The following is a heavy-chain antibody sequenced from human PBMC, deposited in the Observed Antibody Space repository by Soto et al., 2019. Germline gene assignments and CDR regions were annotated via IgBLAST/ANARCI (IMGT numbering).Heavy chain of an antibody. Sequence: QVQLVQSGPEVKEPGASVKVSCKASGYTFTSYGITWVRQGPGQGLEWVGWISGYNGDTNYAQKVQGRISVTTDTSTSTAYLEVRSLRADDTAVYYCAREVGDWFDFWGQGSLVTVSS. CDR3: AREVGDWFDF. V-gene: IGHV1-18*01. CDR2: ISGYNGDT. CDR1: GYTFTSYG. J-gene: IGHJ4*02. D-gene: IGHD1-26*01.